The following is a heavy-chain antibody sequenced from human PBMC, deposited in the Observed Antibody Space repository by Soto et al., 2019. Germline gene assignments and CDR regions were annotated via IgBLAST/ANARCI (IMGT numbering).Heavy chain of an antibody. CDR1: GGSLSASYYY. CDR2: IFYSGTT. CDR3: ARLTTVMSPTKHVDY. D-gene: IGHD4-17*01. J-gene: IGHJ4*02. Sequence: PAETLCVTCSVSGGSLSASYYYWGWIRQPPGKGLDWIGSIFYSGTTYYNPSLKSRLTISVDTSKNQFSLKLSSVTAADTAVYYCARLTTVMSPTKHVDYWGQGTMVTVSS. V-gene: IGHV4-39*01.